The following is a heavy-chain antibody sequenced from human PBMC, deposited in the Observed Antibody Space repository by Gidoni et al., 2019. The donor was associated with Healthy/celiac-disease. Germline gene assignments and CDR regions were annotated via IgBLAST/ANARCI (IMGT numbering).Heavy chain of an antibody. Sequence: QVQLQQWGAGLLKPSETLSLTCAVHGGSFSGYYWSWIRQPPGKGLEWIGEINHSGSTNYNPSLKSRVTISVDTSKNQFSLKLSSVTAADTAVYYCARGDDFWSGYPNYWGQGTLVTVSS. J-gene: IGHJ4*02. D-gene: IGHD3-3*01. CDR2: INHSGST. V-gene: IGHV4-34*01. CDR1: GGSFSGYY. CDR3: ARGDDFWSGYPNY.